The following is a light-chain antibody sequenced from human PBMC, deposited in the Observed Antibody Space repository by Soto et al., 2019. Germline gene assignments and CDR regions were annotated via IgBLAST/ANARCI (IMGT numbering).Light chain of an antibody. J-gene: IGKJ1*01. Sequence: ERVMTQSPAALSVSLGERATLSCRASQSVDNKLAWYQFKPGQAPRLLIYGASTRATGVPTRFSGSGSGTEFTLTIGSLQSEDFAVYYCLQYYGSPKTFRQGTEVEIK. CDR3: LQYYGSPKT. CDR2: GAS. CDR1: QSVDNK. V-gene: IGKV3-15*01.